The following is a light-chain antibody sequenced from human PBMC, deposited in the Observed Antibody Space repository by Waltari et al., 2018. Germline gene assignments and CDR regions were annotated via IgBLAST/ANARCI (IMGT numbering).Light chain of an antibody. Sequence: CRASQTVRTTYLAWYQQKPGQAPTLLIYDTSSRATGIPDRFSGSGSGTDFSLTISSLEPEDFAVYYCQQYDISPLTFCGGTKVETK. CDR2: DTS. J-gene: IGKJ4*01. V-gene: IGKV3-20*01. CDR3: QQYDISPLT. CDR1: QTVRTTY.